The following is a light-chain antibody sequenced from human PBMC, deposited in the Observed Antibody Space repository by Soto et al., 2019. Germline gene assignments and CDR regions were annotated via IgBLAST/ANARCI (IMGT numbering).Light chain of an antibody. CDR1: QDIRVD. Sequence: AIQMTQSPPSLSASVVDRVIITCRASQDIRVDVGWLQQRPGHDPNLLIYAASTLHTRVPSTFTGSGSGTDFTLTIHDLQPEAVATYFRLQDYDFPYTFGQGTKLEI. CDR3: LQDYDFPYT. J-gene: IGKJ2*01. CDR2: AAS. V-gene: IGKV1-6*01.